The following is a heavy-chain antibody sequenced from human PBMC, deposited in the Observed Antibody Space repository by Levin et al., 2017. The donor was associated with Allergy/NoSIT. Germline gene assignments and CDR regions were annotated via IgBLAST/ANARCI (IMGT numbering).Heavy chain of an antibody. CDR3: ARDPRWGGATYYYDSSGYPDY. D-gene: IGHD3-22*01. CDR1: GFTFSSYA. CDR2: ISYDGSNK. Sequence: GGSLRLSCAASGFTFSSYAMHWVRQAPGKGLEWVAVISYDGSNKYYADSVKGRFTISRDNSKNTLYLQMNSLRAEDTAVYYCARDPRWGGATYYYDSSGYPDYWGQGTLVTVSS. V-gene: IGHV3-30-3*01. J-gene: IGHJ4*02.